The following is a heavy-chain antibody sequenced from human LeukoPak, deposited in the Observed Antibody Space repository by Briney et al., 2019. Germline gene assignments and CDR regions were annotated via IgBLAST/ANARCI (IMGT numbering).Heavy chain of an antibody. J-gene: IGHJ6*02. CDR1: GFTFSSYW. CDR2: IKQVGSEK. D-gene: IGHD1-1*01. Sequence: GGSLRLSCAASGFTFSSYWMSWVRQAPGKGLEWVANIKQVGSEKYYVDSVKGRFTISRDNAKNSLYLQMNSLRAEDTAVYYCARGGTWYYYGMDVWGQGTTVTVSS. V-gene: IGHV3-7*04. CDR3: ARGGTWYYYGMDV.